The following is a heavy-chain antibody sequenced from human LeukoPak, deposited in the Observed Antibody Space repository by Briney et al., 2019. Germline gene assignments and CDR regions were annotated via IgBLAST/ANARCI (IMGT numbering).Heavy chain of an antibody. D-gene: IGHD3-22*01. V-gene: IGHV3-21*01. J-gene: IGHJ4*02. CDR3: ARDHYDSSGYSFDY. CDR2: ISSSSSYI. Sequence: GGSLRLSCAASGFTFSSYSMNWVRQAPGKGLEWVSSISSSSSYIYYADSVKGRFTISRDNAKSSLYLQMNSLRAEDTAVCYCARDHYDSSGYSFDYWGQGTLVTVSS. CDR1: GFTFSSYS.